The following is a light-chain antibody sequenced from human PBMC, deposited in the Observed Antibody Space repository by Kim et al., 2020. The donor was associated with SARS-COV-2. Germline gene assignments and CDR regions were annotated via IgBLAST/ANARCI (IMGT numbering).Light chain of an antibody. Sequence: QSALTQPASVSGSPGQTITISCTGTRSDVGGYEYVSWYQQYPGKAPKLMIFDVTKRSSGVSNRFSGSKSGNTASLTISGLQVEDEADYYCSSYSRGSTYVFGTGTKVTVL. CDR2: DVT. CDR1: RSDVGGYEY. CDR3: SSYSRGSTYV. V-gene: IGLV2-14*01. J-gene: IGLJ1*01.